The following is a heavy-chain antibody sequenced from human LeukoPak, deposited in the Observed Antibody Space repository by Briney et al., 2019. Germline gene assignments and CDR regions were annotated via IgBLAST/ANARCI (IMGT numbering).Heavy chain of an antibody. CDR2: IKQDGSEQ. Sequence: GGSLRLSCAASGFTFISYWMSWVRQAPGKGLEWVANIKQDGSEQYYVDSVKGRFTISRDNAKNSLYLQMNSLRAEDTAVYYCARALWFGELSLPGFFDYWGQGTLVTVSS. V-gene: IGHV3-7*01. J-gene: IGHJ4*02. CDR3: ARALWFGELSLPGFFDY. CDR1: GFTFISYW. D-gene: IGHD3-10*01.